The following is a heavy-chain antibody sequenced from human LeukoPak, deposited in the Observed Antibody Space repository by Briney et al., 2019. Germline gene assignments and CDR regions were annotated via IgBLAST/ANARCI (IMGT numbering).Heavy chain of an antibody. CDR3: ARESSGWYLDY. CDR2: ISYSGST. J-gene: IGHJ4*02. CDR1: GGPSSGYY. Sequence: SETLSLTCTVSGGPSSGYYWTWIRQPPGKGLEWIGYISYSGSTNYNPSLKSRVIISVDTSTNQFSLKLSSVTAADTAVYYCARESSGWYLDYWGQGTLVTVSS. D-gene: IGHD6-19*01. V-gene: IGHV4-59*01.